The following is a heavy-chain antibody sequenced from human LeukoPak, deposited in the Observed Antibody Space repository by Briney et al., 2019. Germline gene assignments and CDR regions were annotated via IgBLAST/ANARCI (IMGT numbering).Heavy chain of an antibody. D-gene: IGHD6-6*01. CDR3: ARDIGTYSSSAGFDY. J-gene: IGHJ4*02. CDR2: IWYDGSNK. Sequence: GGSLRLFCAASGFTFSRYGMHWVRQAPGKGLEWVAVIWYDGSNKYYADSVKGRFTISRDNSKNTLYLQMNSLRAEDTAVYYCARDIGTYSSSAGFDYWCQGTRVTVS. CDR1: GFTFSRYG. V-gene: IGHV3-33*01.